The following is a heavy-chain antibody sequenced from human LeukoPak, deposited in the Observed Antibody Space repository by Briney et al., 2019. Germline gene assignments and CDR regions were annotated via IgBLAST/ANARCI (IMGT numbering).Heavy chain of an antibody. CDR1: GYTFTGYY. CDR2: INPNSGGT. D-gene: IGHD2-21*01. Sequence: ASVKVSCKASGYTFTGYYMHWVRQAPGQGLEWMGWINPNSGGTNYAQKFQGRVTMTRDTSISTAYMELRSLRSDDTAVYYCASSIIVVGLLGAFDIWGQGTMVTVSS. CDR3: ASSIIVVGLLGAFDI. J-gene: IGHJ3*02. V-gene: IGHV1-2*02.